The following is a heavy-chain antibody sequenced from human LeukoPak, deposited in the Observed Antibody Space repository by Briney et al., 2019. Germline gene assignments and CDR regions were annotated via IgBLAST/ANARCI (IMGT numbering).Heavy chain of an antibody. J-gene: IGHJ5*02. CDR3: ARVAAYTSTWSWFDP. Sequence: ASVKVSCKASGYAFTGYYLHWVRQAPGQGLEWVAYLNPDTGGTNYAQKFQGRVTVTRDTPISTAYMEMTRLTSDDTAVYYCARVAAYTSTWSWFDPWGQGTLVTVSS. V-gene: IGHV1-2*02. CDR2: LNPDTGGT. CDR1: GYAFTGYY. D-gene: IGHD6-13*01.